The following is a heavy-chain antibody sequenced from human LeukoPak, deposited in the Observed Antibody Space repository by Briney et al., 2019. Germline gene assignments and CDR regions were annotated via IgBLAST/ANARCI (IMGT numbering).Heavy chain of an antibody. CDR3: ARVAAKTVDY. CDR2: IYYSGST. Sequence: SETLSLTCTVSGGSISSSSYYWGWIRQPPGKGLEWIGSIYYSGSTYYNPSLKSRVTISVDTSKNQFSLKLSSVTAADTAVYYCARVAAKTVDYWGQGTLVTVSS. V-gene: IGHV4-39*07. J-gene: IGHJ4*02. D-gene: IGHD6-19*01. CDR1: GGSISSSSYY.